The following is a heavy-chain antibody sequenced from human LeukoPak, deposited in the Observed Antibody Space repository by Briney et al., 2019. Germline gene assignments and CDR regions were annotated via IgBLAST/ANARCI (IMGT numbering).Heavy chain of an antibody. CDR3: AREGGVTTKFYY. CDR2: ISAYNGNT. D-gene: IGHD4-17*01. CDR1: GHSFTKFG. V-gene: IGHV1-18*01. Sequence: ASVKVSCKASGHSFTKFGISWVRQAPGQGLEWMGWISAYNGNTNYAQKLQGRVTMTTDTSTSTAYMELRGLRSDDTAVYYCAREGGVTTKFYYWGQGTLVTVSS. J-gene: IGHJ4*02.